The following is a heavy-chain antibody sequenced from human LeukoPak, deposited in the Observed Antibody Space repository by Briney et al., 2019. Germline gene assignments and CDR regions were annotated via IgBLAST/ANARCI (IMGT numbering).Heavy chain of an antibody. J-gene: IGHJ4*02. CDR1: GGSISSYY. CDR3: ARDQYYYDSSGYLFDY. CDR2: IYTSGST. D-gene: IGHD3-22*01. Sequence: PSETLSLTCTVSGGSISSYYWSWIRQPAGKGLEWIGRIYTSGSTNYNPSLKSRVTMSVDTSKNKFSLKLSSVTAADTAVYHCARDQYYYDSSGYLFDYWGQGTLVTVSS. V-gene: IGHV4-4*07.